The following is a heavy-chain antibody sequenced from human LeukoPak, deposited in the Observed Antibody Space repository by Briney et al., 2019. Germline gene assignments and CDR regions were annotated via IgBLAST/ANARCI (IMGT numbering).Heavy chain of an antibody. J-gene: IGHJ6*03. CDR2: IYVTGST. CDR3: ARHIGGGIEDMDV. D-gene: IGHD3-16*02. CDR1: GGSISIYY. V-gene: IGHV4-59*08. Sequence: SETLSLTCTVSGGSISIYYWSWIRQSPGKGLEWIGYIYVTGSTRYNPYLQSRVTISVDTSRNQFFLKMSSVTAADTAVYYCARHIGGGIEDMDVWGKGTKVTVSS.